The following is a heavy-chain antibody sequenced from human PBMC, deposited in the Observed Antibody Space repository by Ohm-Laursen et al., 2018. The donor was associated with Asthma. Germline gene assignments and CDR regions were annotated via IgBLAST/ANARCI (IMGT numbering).Heavy chain of an antibody. V-gene: IGHV3-30*18. CDR1: GFTFNSYG. J-gene: IGHJ4*02. D-gene: IGHD2/OR15-2a*01. Sequence: SSLRLSCTASGFTFNSYGIHWVRQAPGKGLEWVAVISFDGSNKYYADSVKGRFTISRDNAKNSLYLQMNSLRAEDTAVYYCAKVPEKTLIRLFDYWGQGTLVTVSS. CDR2: ISFDGSNK. CDR3: AKVPEKTLIRLFDY.